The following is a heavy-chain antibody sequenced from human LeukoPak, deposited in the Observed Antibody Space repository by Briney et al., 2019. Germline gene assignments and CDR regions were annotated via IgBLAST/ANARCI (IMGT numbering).Heavy chain of an antibody. CDR2: IYYSGST. J-gene: IGHJ4*02. CDR3: ARQGASLKSITGTLYFDY. V-gene: IGHV4-39*01. D-gene: IGHD1-7*01. Sequence: PSETLSLTCTVSGGSISSSSYYWGWIRQPPGKGLEWIGSIYYSGSTYYNPSLKSRVTISVDTSKNQFSLKLSSVTAADTAVYYCARQGASLKSITGTLYFDYWGQGTLVTVSS. CDR1: GGSISSSSYY.